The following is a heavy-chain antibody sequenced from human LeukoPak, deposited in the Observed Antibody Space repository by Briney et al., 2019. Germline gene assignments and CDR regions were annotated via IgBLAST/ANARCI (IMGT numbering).Heavy chain of an antibody. V-gene: IGHV1-69*13. CDR1: GYTFTSYD. CDR3: ARAWIPPVRGANPWYYFDY. Sequence: SVKVSCKASGYTFTSYDINWVRQAPGQGLEWMGGIIPIFGTANYAQKFQGRVTITADESTSTAYMELSTLRSEDTAVYYCARAWIPPVRGANPWYYFDYWGQGTLVTVSS. J-gene: IGHJ4*02. D-gene: IGHD3-10*01. CDR2: IIPIFGTA.